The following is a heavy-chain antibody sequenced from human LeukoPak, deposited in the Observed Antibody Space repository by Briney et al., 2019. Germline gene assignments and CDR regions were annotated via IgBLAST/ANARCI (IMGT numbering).Heavy chain of an antibody. CDR1: GFYFDSYA. D-gene: IGHD1-26*01. J-gene: IGHJ4*02. V-gene: IGHV3-23*01. Sequence: GGSLRLSCAASGFYFDSYAMSWVRQPPGQGLEWVSTISGSAITTFYADAVKGRFTISRDNSQNTLFLQMNSLRADDTALYHCARTTRILGASPVDYWGQGIQVTVSS. CDR3: ARTTRILGASPVDY. CDR2: ISGSAITT.